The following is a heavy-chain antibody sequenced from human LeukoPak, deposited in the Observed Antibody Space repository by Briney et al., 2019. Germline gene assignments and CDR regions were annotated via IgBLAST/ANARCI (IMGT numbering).Heavy chain of an antibody. D-gene: IGHD3-3*01. Sequence: GGSLRLSCAASGFTVSSNYMNWVRQAPGKGLEWVSVIYSGGSTYYADSVKGRFTFSRDDFKNTLFLQMNSLRAEDTAVYYCARDRAYYDFWSGYSHGMDVWGQGTTVTVSS. CDR2: IYSGGST. J-gene: IGHJ6*02. CDR3: ARDRAYYDFWSGYSHGMDV. CDR1: GFTVSSNY. V-gene: IGHV3-53*01.